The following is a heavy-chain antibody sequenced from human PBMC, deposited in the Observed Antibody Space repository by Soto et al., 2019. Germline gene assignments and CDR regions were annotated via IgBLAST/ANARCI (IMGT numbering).Heavy chain of an antibody. CDR1: GFTFSSYS. CDR3: ARDYIAAAGTGMDV. Sequence: PGGSLRLSCAASGFTFSSYSMNWVRQAPGKGLEWVSSISSSSSYIYYADSVKGRFTISRDNAKNSLYLQMNSLRAEDTAVYYCARDYIAAAGTGMDVWGQGTTVTVS. D-gene: IGHD6-13*01. V-gene: IGHV3-21*01. J-gene: IGHJ6*02. CDR2: ISSSSSYI.